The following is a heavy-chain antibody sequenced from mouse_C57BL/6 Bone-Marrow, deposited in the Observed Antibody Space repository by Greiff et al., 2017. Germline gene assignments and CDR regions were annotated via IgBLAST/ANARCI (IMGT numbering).Heavy chain of an antibody. CDR1: GYTFTSYW. J-gene: IGHJ4*01. Sequence: VQLQQPGAERVKPGASVKVSCKASGYTFTSYWMHWVKQRPGQGLEWIGRIHPSDSDTNYTQKFTGKATLTVDKSSSTSYMQLSGLTSEDSAVYYCAIPMDYWGQGTSVTVSS. CDR3: AIPMDY. V-gene: IGHV1-74*01. CDR2: IHPSDSDT.